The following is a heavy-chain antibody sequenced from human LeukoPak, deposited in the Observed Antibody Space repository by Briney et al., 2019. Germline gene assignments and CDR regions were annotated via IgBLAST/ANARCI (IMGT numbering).Heavy chain of an antibody. V-gene: IGHV1-18*01. D-gene: IGHD3-22*01. CDR2: ISAYNGNT. J-gene: IGHJ4*02. Sequence: ASVKVSCKASGYTFTSYGISWVRQAPGQGLEWMGWISAYNGNTNYAQKLQGRVTMTTDTSTSTAYMELRSLRSDDTAVYYCARVLDFYYYYDRSGRSFDYWGQGTLVTVSS. CDR1: GYTFTSYG. CDR3: ARVLDFYYYYDRSGRSFDY.